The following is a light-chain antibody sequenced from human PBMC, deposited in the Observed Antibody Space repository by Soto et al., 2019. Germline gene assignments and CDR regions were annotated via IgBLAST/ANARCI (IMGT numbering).Light chain of an antibody. J-gene: IGKJ1*01. Sequence: DIQMTQSPSTLSASVGDRVTITCRASQSISRWLAWYQQKPGKAPKVLIWDASSLQRGVLSRFSGSGSGTEFTLTISSLQPDDFATYYYQQYNGYSTWTFGQGTKVEIK. V-gene: IGKV1-5*01. CDR3: QQYNGYSTWT. CDR1: QSISRW. CDR2: DAS.